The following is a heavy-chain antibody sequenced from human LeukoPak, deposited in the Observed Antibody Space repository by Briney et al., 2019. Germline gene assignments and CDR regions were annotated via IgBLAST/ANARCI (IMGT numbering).Heavy chain of an antibody. CDR2: IIPIFGTA. CDR3: ARATITMVRDYYYYGMDV. J-gene: IGHJ6*02. CDR1: GGTFSSYA. D-gene: IGHD3-10*01. Sequence: ASVKVSCKASGGTFSSYAISWVRQAPGQGLEWMGGIIPIFGTANYAQKFQGRVTITADESTSTAYMELSSLRSEDTAVYYCARATITMVRDYYYYGMDVWGQGTTVTVSS. V-gene: IGHV1-69*01.